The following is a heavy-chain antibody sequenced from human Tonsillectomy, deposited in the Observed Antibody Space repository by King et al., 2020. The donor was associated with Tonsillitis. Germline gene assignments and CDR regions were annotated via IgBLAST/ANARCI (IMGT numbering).Heavy chain of an antibody. Sequence: QLQESGPGLVKPSETLSLTCTVSGYSISSGFYWGWIRQPPGKGLEWIGSIYIYHSESTYYNPSLKSRVTISVDTSKNQFSLKLRSVTDADTAVYFCAREGYCSGGSCYMTWFDPWGQGTLVTVSS. CDR2: IYHSEST. D-gene: IGHD2-15*01. J-gene: IGHJ5*02. CDR1: GYSISSGFY. CDR3: AREGYCSGGSCYMTWFDP. V-gene: IGHV4-38-2*02.